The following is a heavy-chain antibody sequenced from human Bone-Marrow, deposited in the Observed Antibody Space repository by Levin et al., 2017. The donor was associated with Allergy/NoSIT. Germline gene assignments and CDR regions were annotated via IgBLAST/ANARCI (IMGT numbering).Heavy chain of an antibody. CDR2: IYYSGST. Sequence: GSLRLSCTVSGGSIRNFYWSWIRQPPGKRLEWIGYIYYSGSTNYNPSLQSRVTISVDTSKNQFSLMLTSVTAADTAVYYCARITHYDDGSSDYYPGYYFDFRGQGALVTVST. D-gene: IGHD3-22*01. V-gene: IGHV4-59*01. CDR3: ARITHYDDGSSDYYPGYYFDF. CDR1: GGSIRNFY. J-gene: IGHJ4*02.